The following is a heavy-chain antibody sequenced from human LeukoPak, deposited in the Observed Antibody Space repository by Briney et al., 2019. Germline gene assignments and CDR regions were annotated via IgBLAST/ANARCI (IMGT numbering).Heavy chain of an antibody. CDR2: IYYSGST. V-gene: IGHV4-59*01. CDR3: ARAGREIAPIRDFDL. Sequence: PSETLSLTCTVSGGSISSYYWNWIRQSPGKGLEWIGYIYYSGSTDYNPSLKSRVTISVDTSKNQFSLKLSSVTAADTALYYCARAGREIAPIRDFDLWGRGTLVTVSS. CDR1: GGSISSYY. J-gene: IGHJ2*01. D-gene: IGHD5-24*01.